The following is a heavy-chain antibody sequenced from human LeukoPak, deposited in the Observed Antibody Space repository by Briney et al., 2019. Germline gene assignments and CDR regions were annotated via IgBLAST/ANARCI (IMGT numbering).Heavy chain of an antibody. CDR2: ISGSGGST. V-gene: IGHV3-23*01. J-gene: IGHJ4*02. CDR1: GFTFSSYA. CDR3: AKVAGFYGDYRYYFDY. D-gene: IGHD4-17*01. Sequence: GGSLRLSCAASGFTFSSYAMHWVRQAPGKGLEWVSAISGSGGSTYYADSVKGRFTISRDNSKNTLYLQMNSLRAEDTAVYYCAKVAGFYGDYRYYFDYWGQGTLVTVSS.